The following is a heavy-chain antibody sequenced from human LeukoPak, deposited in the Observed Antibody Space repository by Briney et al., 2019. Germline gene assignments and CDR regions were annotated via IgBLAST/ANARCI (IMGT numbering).Heavy chain of an antibody. D-gene: IGHD5-18*01. CDR1: GFTVSSNY. J-gene: IGHJ6*03. V-gene: IGHV3-66*01. Sequence: GGSLRLSCAASGFTVSSNYMSWVRQAPGKGLEWVSVIYSGGSTYYADSVKGRFTISRDNSKNTLYLQMNSLRAEDTAVYYCAKDQKRGYSYGYLFYYYYMDVWGKGTTVTISS. CDR2: IYSGGST. CDR3: AKDQKRGYSYGYLFYYYYMDV.